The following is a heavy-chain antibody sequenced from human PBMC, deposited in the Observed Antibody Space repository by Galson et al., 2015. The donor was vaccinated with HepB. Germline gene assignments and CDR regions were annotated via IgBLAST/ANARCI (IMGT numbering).Heavy chain of an antibody. CDR2: ISYDGSNK. CDR3: AKDPVVVVAAHFDY. V-gene: IGHV3-30*18. CDR1: GFTFSSYG. D-gene: IGHD2-15*01. Sequence: SLRLSCAASGFTFSSYGMHWVRQAPGKGLEWVAVISYDGSNKYYADSVKGRFTISRDNSKNTLYLQMNSLRAEDTAVYYCAKDPVVVVAAHFDYWGQGTLVTVSS. J-gene: IGHJ4*02.